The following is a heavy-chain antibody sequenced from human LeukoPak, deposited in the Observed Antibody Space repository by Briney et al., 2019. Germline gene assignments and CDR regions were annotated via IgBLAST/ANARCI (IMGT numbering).Heavy chain of an antibody. Sequence: PGGSLRLSCEASGFTFSNSWMSWVRQAPGKGLEWVAYIKKTGIETYYVDSVKGGFTITRDNIGNSLFLQMNSLRAEDTAVYYCAREDGYCSGGNCYSYFDLWGRGTLVTVSS. CDR2: IKKTGIET. CDR1: GFTFSNSW. V-gene: IGHV3-7*01. J-gene: IGHJ4*02. D-gene: IGHD2-15*01. CDR3: AREDGYCSGGNCYSYFDL.